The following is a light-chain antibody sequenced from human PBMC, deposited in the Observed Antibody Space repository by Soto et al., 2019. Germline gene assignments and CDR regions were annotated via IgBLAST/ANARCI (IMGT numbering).Light chain of an antibody. V-gene: IGKV2-30*01. CDR2: KVS. Sequence: DVVMTQSPLSLPVTLGQPASISCRSSQSLVYSDGNTYLNWFQQRPGQSPRRLIYKVSNRDSGVPDRFRGSGSGPDFTLKISRLEAADVGVYSCMQGTRWPPTFGKGTKLEIK. CDR1: QSLVYSDGNTY. J-gene: IGKJ2*01. CDR3: MQGTRWPPT.